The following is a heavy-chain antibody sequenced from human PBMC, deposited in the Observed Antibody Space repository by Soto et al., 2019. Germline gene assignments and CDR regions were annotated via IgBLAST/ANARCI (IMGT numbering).Heavy chain of an antibody. CDR2: INPNSGAT. D-gene: IGHD1-26*01. CDR3: ARGADSGSNYSSFDV. CDR1: GYTFSAYL. J-gene: IGHJ3*01. Sequence: QVQLLQSGAEVKKPGASVKVSCTASGYTFSAYLIHWMRQAPGQRPEWMGWINPNSGATNYAQKFQGRVTMTRDTSISAAFMDLGRLTSADVAVYYCARGADSGSNYSSFDVWGQGTLVSVSS. V-gene: IGHV1-2*02.